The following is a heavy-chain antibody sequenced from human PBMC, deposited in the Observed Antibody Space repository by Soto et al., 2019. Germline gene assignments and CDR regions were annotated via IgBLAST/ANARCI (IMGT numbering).Heavy chain of an antibody. CDR2: ISYDGTDE. D-gene: IGHD1-1*01. CDR1: GFSFSSYG. J-gene: IGHJ4*02. V-gene: IGHV3-30*18. CDR3: AKQESDWTDHFDY. Sequence: QVQLVESGGGVVQPGRSLRLSCAASGFSFSSYGMHWVRQAPGKGLEWVAMISYDGTDEYYADSVKGRFTISRDNSKNAVYLQMNSLRAEDTVVYYCAKQESDWTDHFDYWGQGTLVTVSS.